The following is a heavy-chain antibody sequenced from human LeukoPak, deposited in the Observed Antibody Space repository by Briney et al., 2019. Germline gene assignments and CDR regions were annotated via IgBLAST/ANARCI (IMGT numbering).Heavy chain of an antibody. V-gene: IGHV4-39*01. Sequence: NPSETLSLTCTVSGGSISSSSYYWGWIRQPPGKGLEWIGSIYYSGSTYYNPSLKSRVTISVDTSKNQFSLKLSSVTAADTAVYYCARHHYGVVVVAVDYFDYWGQGTLVTVSS. D-gene: IGHD2-15*01. CDR3: ARHHYGVVVVAVDYFDY. CDR2: IYYSGST. J-gene: IGHJ4*02. CDR1: GGSISSSSYY.